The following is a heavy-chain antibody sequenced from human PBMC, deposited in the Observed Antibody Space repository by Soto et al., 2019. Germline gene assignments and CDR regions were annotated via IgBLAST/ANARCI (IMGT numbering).Heavy chain of an antibody. CDR3: ARYRKVRGKFDP. CDR1: GGSISSGGYY. Sequence: SETLSLTCTASGGSISSGGYYWSWIRQHPGKGLEWIGYIYYSGSTYYNPSLKSRVTISVDTSKNQFSLKLSSVTAADTAVYYCARYRKVRGKFDPWGQGTLVTVSS. D-gene: IGHD3-10*01. CDR2: IYYSGST. V-gene: IGHV4-31*03. J-gene: IGHJ5*02.